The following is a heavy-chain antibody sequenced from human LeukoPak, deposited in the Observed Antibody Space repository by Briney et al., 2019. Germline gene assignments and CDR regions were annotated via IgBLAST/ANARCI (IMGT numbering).Heavy chain of an antibody. J-gene: IGHJ3*02. V-gene: IGHV1-69*05. CDR2: IIPIFGTA. D-gene: IGHD3-22*01. CDR3: ARGYYDSSGYYYYAFDI. CDR1: GGTFSSYA. Sequence: SVKVSCKASGGTFSSYAISWVRQAPGQGLEWMGGIIPIFGTANYAQKFQDRVTITTDESTSTAYMELSSLRPEDTAVYYCARGYYDSSGYYYYAFDIWGQGTMVTVSS.